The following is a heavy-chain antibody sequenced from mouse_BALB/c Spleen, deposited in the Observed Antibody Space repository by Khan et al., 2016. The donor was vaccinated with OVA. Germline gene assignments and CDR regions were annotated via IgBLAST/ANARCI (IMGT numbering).Heavy chain of an antibody. CDR1: GYTFTNFG. D-gene: IGHD2-14*01. V-gene: IGHV9-3-1*01. Sequence: QIQLVQSGPELKTPGETVKISCKASGYTFTNFGMHWVKQAPGKGLKWMGWINTYTGEPTYAHDFKGRFAFSLETSANTAYLQINNLKNEDTAIYFCGWGARDDKSLYALDFWGQGTSVTVSS. J-gene: IGHJ4*01. CDR2: INTYTGEP. CDR3: GWGARDDKSLYALDF.